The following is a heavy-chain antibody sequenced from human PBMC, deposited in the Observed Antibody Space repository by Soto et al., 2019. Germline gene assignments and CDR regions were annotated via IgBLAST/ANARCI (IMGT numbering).Heavy chain of an antibody. Sequence: EVQLVASGGGLVQPGGSLRLSCAASGFTVSSNYMSWVRQAPGKGLEWVSVIYSGGSTYYADSVKGRFTISRDNSKNTLYLQMNSLRAEDTAVYYCAREGVYSCPCFDYWGQGTLVTVSS. CDR3: AREGVYSCPCFDY. J-gene: IGHJ4*02. CDR2: IYSGGST. D-gene: IGHD2-15*01. V-gene: IGHV3-66*01. CDR1: GFTVSSNY.